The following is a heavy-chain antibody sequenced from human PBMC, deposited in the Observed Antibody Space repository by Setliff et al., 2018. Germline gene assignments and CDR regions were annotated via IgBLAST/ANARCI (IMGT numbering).Heavy chain of an antibody. CDR2: IYTSWSS. Sequence: TLSLTCTVSDDSISSRHYYWSWIRQPAGKGLEWIGQIYTSWSSNYNPSLKGRASLSIDASKRQFSLKLTSVTAADTAVYYCARGLEGEDYFYYMDVWGKGNTVTVSS. J-gene: IGHJ6*03. CDR3: ARGLEGEDYFYYMDV. V-gene: IGHV4-61*09. CDR1: DDSISSRHYY. D-gene: IGHD2-21*01.